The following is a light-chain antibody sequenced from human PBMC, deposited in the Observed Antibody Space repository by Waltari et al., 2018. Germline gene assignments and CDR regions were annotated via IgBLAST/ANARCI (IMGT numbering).Light chain of an antibody. CDR3: QQYDGSVLT. J-gene: IGKJ4*01. CDR1: QTINNNF. V-gene: IGKV3-20*01. Sequence: IVLTQSPDTLSVPPGQRATLSCRASQTINNNFLVWYQQKPGQAPRLIIHGASSRATGFPDRFSGSGSGTDFTLTISNLEPEDFAVYYCQQYDGSVLTFGGGTKVEI. CDR2: GAS.